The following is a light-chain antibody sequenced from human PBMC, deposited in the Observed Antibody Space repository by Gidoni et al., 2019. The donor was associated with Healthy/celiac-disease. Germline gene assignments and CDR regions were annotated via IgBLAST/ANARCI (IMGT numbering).Light chain of an antibody. CDR1: SSNIGSNT. J-gene: IGLJ2*01. V-gene: IGLV1-44*01. CDR3: AAWDDSLNGPSVV. CDR2: SNN. Sequence: QSVLTQPTSASGTPGQRVTISCSGSSSNIGSNTVNWYQQLPGTAPKLLIYSNNQRPSGVPGRFSGSKSGTSASLAISGLQSEDEADYYCAAWDDSLNGPSVVFGGGTKLTVL.